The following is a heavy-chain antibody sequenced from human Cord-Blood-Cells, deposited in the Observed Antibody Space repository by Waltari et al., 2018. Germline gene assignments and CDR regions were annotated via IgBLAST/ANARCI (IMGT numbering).Heavy chain of an antibody. V-gene: IGHV3-30*04. Sequence: QVQLVESGGGVVQPGRSLRLSCAASGFTFSSYAMHWVRQAPGKGLEWVAVISYDGSNKYYADSVKGQFTISRDNSKNTLYLQMNSLRAEDTAVYYCARDPRSSSWYYYYYGMDVWGQGTTVTVSS. J-gene: IGHJ6*02. CDR2: ISYDGSNK. CDR3: ARDPRSSSWYYYYYGMDV. CDR1: GFTFSSYA. D-gene: IGHD6-13*01.